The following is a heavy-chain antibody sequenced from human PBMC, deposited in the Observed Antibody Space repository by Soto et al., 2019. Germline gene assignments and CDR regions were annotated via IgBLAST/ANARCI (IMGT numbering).Heavy chain of an antibody. V-gene: IGHV3-30-3*01. J-gene: IGHJ4*02. CDR3: ARWEQPLVDY. CDR2: ISSDGNNK. Sequence: QVQLVESGGGVAQPGRSLRLSCAASGFTVSAYTMHWVRQAPGKGLEWVAVISSDGNNKYYTDSVKGRFTISRDTSTNTLYLQMNSLRAEDTAVYYCARWEQPLVDYWGQGTLVTVSS. D-gene: IGHD1-26*01. CDR1: GFTVSAYT.